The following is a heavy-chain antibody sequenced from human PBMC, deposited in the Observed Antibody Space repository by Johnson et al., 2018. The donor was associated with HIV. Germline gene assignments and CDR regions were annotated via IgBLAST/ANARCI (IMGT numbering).Heavy chain of an antibody. D-gene: IGHD5-12*01. J-gene: IGHJ3*02. V-gene: IGHV3-33*06. Sequence: QVQLVESGGGVVQPGRSLRLSCAASGFTFSSYGMHWVRQAPGQGLEWVAVIWQDGSNTYYADSVKGRFTTPRDNSKNTLYLQMNSLRAEDTAVYYCAKDRWLRLPGAKFFCDIWGQGTMVTVSS. CDR2: IWQDGSNT. CDR3: AKDRWLRLPGAKFFCDI. CDR1: GFTFSSYG.